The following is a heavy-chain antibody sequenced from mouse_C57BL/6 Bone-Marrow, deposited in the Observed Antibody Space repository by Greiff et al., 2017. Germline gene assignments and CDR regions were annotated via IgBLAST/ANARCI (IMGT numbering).Heavy chain of an antibody. CDR1: GFNIKDDY. J-gene: IGHJ4*01. V-gene: IGHV14-4*01. D-gene: IGHD2-5*01. CDR3: TTHYSNFYAMDY. CDR2: IDPENGDT. Sequence: EVQLQQSGAELVRPGASVKLSCTASGFNIKDDYMHWVKQRPEQGLEWIGWIDPENGDTEYASKFQGKATITAATSSNTAYLQLSSLTSEDTAVYYCTTHYSNFYAMDYGGQGTSVTVSS.